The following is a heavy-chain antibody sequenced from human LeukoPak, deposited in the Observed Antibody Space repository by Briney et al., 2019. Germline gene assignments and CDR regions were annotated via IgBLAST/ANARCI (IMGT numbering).Heavy chain of an antibody. CDR1: GFTFSDYY. CDR3: AREVSGSYQH. V-gene: IGHV3-30-3*01. J-gene: IGHJ4*02. Sequence: GGSLRLSCAASGFTFSDYYMSWIRQAPGKGLEWVAVISYDGSNKYYADSVKGRFTISRDNSKNTLYLQMNSLRAEDTAVYYCAREVSGSYQHWGQGTLVTVSS. CDR2: ISYDGSNK. D-gene: IGHD1-26*01.